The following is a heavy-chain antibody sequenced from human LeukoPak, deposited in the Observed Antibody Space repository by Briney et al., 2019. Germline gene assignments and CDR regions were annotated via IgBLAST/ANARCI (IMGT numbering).Heavy chain of an antibody. CDR1: GGSISSSSYY. CDR3: ARVLLWLGELFLDY. D-gene: IGHD3-10*01. CDR2: IYYSGST. J-gene: IGHJ4*02. Sequence: SETLSLTCTVSGGSISSSSYYWGWIRQPPGKGLEWIGSIYYSGSTYYNPSLKSRVTISVDTSKNQFSLKLSSVTAADTAVYYCARVLLWLGELFLDYWGQGTLVTVSS. V-gene: IGHV4-39*01.